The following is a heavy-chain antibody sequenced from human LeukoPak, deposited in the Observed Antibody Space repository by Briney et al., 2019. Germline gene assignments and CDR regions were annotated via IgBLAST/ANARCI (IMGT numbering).Heavy chain of an antibody. D-gene: IGHD5-18*01. J-gene: IGHJ6*02. Sequence: SETLSLTCTVSGGSISSGSYYWSWIRQPAGKGLEWIGRIYTSGSTNYNPSLKGRVTISVDTSKNQFSLKLSSVTVADTAVYYCARARGGYSYGNYYYYGMDVWGQGTTVTVSS. CDR2: IYTSGST. CDR1: GGSISSGSYY. V-gene: IGHV4-61*02. CDR3: ARARGGYSYGNYYYYGMDV.